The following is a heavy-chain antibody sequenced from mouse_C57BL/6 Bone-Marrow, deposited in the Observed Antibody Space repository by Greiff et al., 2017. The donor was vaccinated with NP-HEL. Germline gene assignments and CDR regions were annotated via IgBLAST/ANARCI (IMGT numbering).Heavy chain of an antibody. D-gene: IGHD1-1*01. CDR2: ISSGSSTI. CDR1: GFTFSDYG. V-gene: IGHV5-17*01. J-gene: IGHJ3*01. Sequence: DVMLVESGGGLVKPGGSLKLSCAASGFTFSDYGMHWVRQAPEKGLDWVAYISSGSSTIYYADTVKGRFTISRDNAKNTLFLQMTSLRSEDTAMYYCARPRYGSSPFAYWGQGTLVTVSA. CDR3: ARPRYGSSPFAY.